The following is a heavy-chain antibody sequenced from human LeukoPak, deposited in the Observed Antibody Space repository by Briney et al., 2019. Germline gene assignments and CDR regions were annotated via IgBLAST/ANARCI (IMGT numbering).Heavy chain of an antibody. CDR1: GFTFSSYA. CDR2: VWHDGSNR. Sequence: AGGSLRLSCTAPGFTFSSYAIHWIRQAPGKGLEWVALVWHDGSNRYYADSVKGRFTISRDNSKNTLYLQMSSLRADDTAVYYCVRGTGYWGQGTLVTVSS. V-gene: IGHV3-30*02. J-gene: IGHJ4*02. CDR3: VRGTGY.